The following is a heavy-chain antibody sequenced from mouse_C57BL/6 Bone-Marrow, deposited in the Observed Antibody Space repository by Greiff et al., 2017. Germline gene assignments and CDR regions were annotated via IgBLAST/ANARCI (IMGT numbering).Heavy chain of an antibody. J-gene: IGHJ3*01. V-gene: IGHV1-15*01. CDR3: TRSVCSCFAY. CDR1: GYTFTDYE. CDR2: IDPETGGT. Sequence: QVQLQQSGAELVRPGASVTLSCKASGYTFTDYEMHWVKQTPVHGLEWIGAIDPETGGTAYNQKFKGKAILTADKSSSTAYIERRSLTSEDSAVYYCTRSVCSCFAYWGQGTLVTVSA.